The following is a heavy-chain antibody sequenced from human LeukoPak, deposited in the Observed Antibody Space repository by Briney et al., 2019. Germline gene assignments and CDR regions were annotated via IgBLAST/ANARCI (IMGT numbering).Heavy chain of an antibody. CDR3: AISGSY. J-gene: IGHJ4*02. D-gene: IGHD1-26*01. Sequence: PGGSLRLSCAASAFTFSSYWMHWVRQAPGKGLEWVSYISSSSSTIYYADSVKGRFTISRDNANNSLYLQMNSLRDEDTAVYYCAISGSYWGQGTLVTVSS. CDR1: AFTFSSYW. CDR2: ISSSSSTI. V-gene: IGHV3-48*02.